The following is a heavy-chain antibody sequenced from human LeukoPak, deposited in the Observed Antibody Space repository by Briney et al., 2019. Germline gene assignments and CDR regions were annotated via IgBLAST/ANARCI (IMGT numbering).Heavy chain of an antibody. V-gene: IGHV4-31*03. CDR3: AREDYLNGDYA. Sequence: SETLSLTCTVSGGSISSGGYYWSWIRQHPGKGLEWIGYIYYSGSTYYNPSLKSRVTISVDTSKNQFSLKLSSVTAADTAVYYCAREDYLNGDYAWGQGTLVTVSS. D-gene: IGHD4-17*01. CDR2: IYYSGST. CDR1: GGSISSGGYY. J-gene: IGHJ5*02.